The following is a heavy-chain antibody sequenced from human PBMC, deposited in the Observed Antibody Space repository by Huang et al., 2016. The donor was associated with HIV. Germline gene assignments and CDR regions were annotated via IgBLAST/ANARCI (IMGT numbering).Heavy chain of an antibody. CDR3: ARRFSSSSGYFDY. D-gene: IGHD6-6*01. Sequence: VQLVQSGAEVKKPGESLKISCKGSGYSFSSYWIAWVRQMPGKGLEWMGIIFADDSETTYSPSVEGQVTISADKSIGTAYLQWSSLKASDTAMYYCARRFSSSSGYFDYWGQGSLVTVSS. CDR2: IFADDSET. V-gene: IGHV5-51*01. CDR1: GYSFSSYW. J-gene: IGHJ4*02.